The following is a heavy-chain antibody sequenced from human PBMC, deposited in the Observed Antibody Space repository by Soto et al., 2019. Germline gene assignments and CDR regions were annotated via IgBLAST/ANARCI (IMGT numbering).Heavy chain of an antibody. V-gene: IGHV1-46*01. J-gene: IGHJ4*02. CDR3: AREGLLWFGALFPTDY. D-gene: IGHD3-10*01. Sequence: ASVKVSCKASGYTFTRYDMHWVRQAPGQGLEWMGVIEPSGGSRSYTQKFQGRVTMTRDTSTSTVYMELSSLRSEDTAVYYCAREGLLWFGALFPTDYWGQGPLVTV. CDR2: IEPSGGSR. CDR1: GYTFTRYD.